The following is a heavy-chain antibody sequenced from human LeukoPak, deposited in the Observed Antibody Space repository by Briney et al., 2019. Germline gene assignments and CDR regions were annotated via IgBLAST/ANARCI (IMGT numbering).Heavy chain of an antibody. D-gene: IGHD6-13*01. Sequence: PSETLSLTCAVYGGSFSGYYWSWIRQPPGKGLEWIGDINHSGSTNYNPSLESRVTISVDTSKNQFSLKLSSVTAADTAVYYCARFELADAFDIWGQGTMVTVSS. CDR1: GGSFSGYY. CDR3: ARFELADAFDI. CDR2: INHSGST. V-gene: IGHV4-34*01. J-gene: IGHJ3*02.